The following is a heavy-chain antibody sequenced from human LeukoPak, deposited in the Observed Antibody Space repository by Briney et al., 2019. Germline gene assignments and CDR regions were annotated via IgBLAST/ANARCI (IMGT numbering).Heavy chain of an antibody. J-gene: IGHJ4*02. D-gene: IGHD5-12*01. CDR1: GASISSYY. V-gene: IGHV4-59*01. Sequence: SETLSLTCTVSGASISSYYWSWIRQPPGKGLEWIGYIYDSGSTNYSPPLKSRVTISIDTSQNQFSLKLSSVTAADAAVYYCARDRGGYSAYFDYWGQGTLVTVSS. CDR3: ARDRGGYSAYFDY. CDR2: IYDSGST.